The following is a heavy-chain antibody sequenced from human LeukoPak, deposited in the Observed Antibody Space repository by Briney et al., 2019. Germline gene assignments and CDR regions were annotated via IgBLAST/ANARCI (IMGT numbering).Heavy chain of an antibody. J-gene: IGHJ4*02. CDR1: GGSISSTRYY. D-gene: IGHD2/OR15-2a*01. CDR3: ARQLSEGFPRYFDY. Sequence: SETLSLTCTVSGGSISSTRYYWGWVRQPPGKGLEWIGSVYYSGTTYYNPSLKSRVTISVDTSKNHFSLNLRSVTAADTALYFCARQLSEGFPRYFDYWVQGTLVTVSS. CDR2: VYYSGTT. V-gene: IGHV4-39*01.